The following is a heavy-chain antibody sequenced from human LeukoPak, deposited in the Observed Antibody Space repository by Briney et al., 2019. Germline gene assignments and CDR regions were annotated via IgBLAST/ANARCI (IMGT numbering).Heavy chain of an antibody. J-gene: IGHJ4*02. Sequence: RGSLRLSCAASGFTFSSYDMHWVRQATGKGLEWVSAIGTAGDTYYPGSVKGRFTISRENAKNSLYLQMNSLRAGDTAVYYCARDSGYRGYDLWGQGTLVTVSS. CDR1: GFTFSSYD. D-gene: IGHD5-12*01. CDR3: ARDSGYRGYDL. V-gene: IGHV3-13*01. CDR2: IGTAGDT.